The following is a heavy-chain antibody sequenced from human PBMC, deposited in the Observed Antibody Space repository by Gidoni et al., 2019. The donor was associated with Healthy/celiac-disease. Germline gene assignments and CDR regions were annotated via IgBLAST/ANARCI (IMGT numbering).Heavy chain of an antibody. Sequence: EVQLVESGGGLVQPGGSLRLSCAASGFTFSHSDMNWVHQAPGKGLEWVSGVSWNGSRTHYADSVKGRFIISRDNSRNTLYLQTNSLRAEDTAVYYCVRKENIVVVPAADTRYYYYYGMDVWGQGTTVTVSS. V-gene: IGHV3-35*01. J-gene: IGHJ6*02. CDR2: VSWNGSRT. D-gene: IGHD2-2*01. CDR1: GFTFSHSD. CDR3: VRKENIVVVPAADTRYYYYYGMDV.